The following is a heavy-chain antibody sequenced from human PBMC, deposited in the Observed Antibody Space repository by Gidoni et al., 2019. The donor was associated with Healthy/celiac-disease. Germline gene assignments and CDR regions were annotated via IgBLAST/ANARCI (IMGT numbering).Heavy chain of an antibody. CDR1: GFTFGDYA. Sequence: EVQLVESGGGLVKPGRSLRLSCTASGFTFGDYAMSWFRQAPGKGLEWVGFIRSKAYGGTTEYAASVKGRFTISRDDSKSIAYLQMNSLKTEDTAVYYCTRVPTRGRWYFDAFDIWGQGTMVTVSS. V-gene: IGHV3-49*05. CDR3: TRVPTRGRWYFDAFDI. CDR2: IRSKAYGGTT. D-gene: IGHD6-13*01. J-gene: IGHJ3*02.